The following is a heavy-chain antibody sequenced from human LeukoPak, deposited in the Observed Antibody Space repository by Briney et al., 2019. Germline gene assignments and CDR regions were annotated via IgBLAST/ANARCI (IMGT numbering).Heavy chain of an antibody. D-gene: IGHD3-22*01. CDR2: IYHSGST. Sequence: PSQTLSLTCAVSGGSISSGGYSWSWMRQPPGKGLEWNGYIYHSGSTYYNPSLKSRVTISVDTSKNQFSLKLSSVTAADTAVYYCARGWGNYYDSSGYLFGGQGTLVTVSS. V-gene: IGHV4-30-2*01. CDR1: GGSISSGGYS. J-gene: IGHJ4*02. CDR3: ARGWGNYYDSSGYLF.